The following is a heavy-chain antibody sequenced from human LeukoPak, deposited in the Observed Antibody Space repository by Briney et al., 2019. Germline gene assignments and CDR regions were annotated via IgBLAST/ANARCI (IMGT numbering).Heavy chain of an antibody. CDR2: IKKDGSEE. Sequence: GGSLRLSCAASGFTFSSYWMSWVRQAPGKGLEWVANIKKDGSEEYYVDSVKGRFIISRDNAKNSLHLQMNSLRAEDTAVYYCARETVFGVVIPTYFFDYWGQGTLVTVSS. V-gene: IGHV3-7*01. CDR3: ARETVFGVVIPTYFFDY. J-gene: IGHJ4*02. D-gene: IGHD3-3*01. CDR1: GFTFSSYW.